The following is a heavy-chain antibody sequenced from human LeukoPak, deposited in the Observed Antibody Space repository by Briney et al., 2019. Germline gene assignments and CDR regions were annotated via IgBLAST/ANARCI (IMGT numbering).Heavy chain of an antibody. D-gene: IGHD3-10*01. CDR1: GFTFDDYA. J-gene: IGHJ5*01. V-gene: IGHV3-9*01. Sequence: GGSLRLSCAASGFTFDDYAMHWVRQAPGKGLEWVSGISWNSGSIGYADSVKGRFTISRDNAKNSLYLQMNSLRAEDTALYYCAKTGRFGNWFDPWGQGTTVTVSS. CDR2: ISWNSGSI. CDR3: AKTGRFGNWFDP.